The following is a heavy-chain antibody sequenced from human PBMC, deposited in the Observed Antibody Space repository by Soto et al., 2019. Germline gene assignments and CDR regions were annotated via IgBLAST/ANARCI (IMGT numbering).Heavy chain of an antibody. Sequence: PGGSLRLSCAASGFTFSSYGMHWVRQAPGKGLEWVAVISYDGSNKYYADSVKGRFTISRDNSKNTLYLQMNSLRAEDTAVYYCAKDLKDSSGAEGYYGMDVWGQGTTVTVSS. J-gene: IGHJ6*02. CDR1: GFTFSSYG. CDR3: AKDLKDSSGAEGYYGMDV. D-gene: IGHD3-22*01. CDR2: ISYDGSNK. V-gene: IGHV3-30*18.